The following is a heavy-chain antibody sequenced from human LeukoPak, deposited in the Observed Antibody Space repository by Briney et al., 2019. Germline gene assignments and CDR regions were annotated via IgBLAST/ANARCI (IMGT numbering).Heavy chain of an antibody. CDR3: AREGSVAGYFDY. Sequence: GRSLRLSCAPSGFTFSGHEMNWVRQAPGKGLEWGSDIDSSGSTTSYADSVKGRFPISRENAKNSLHLQMNLLRAEDTAVYYCAREGSVAGYFDYWGQGTLVTVSS. D-gene: IGHD6-19*01. J-gene: IGHJ4*02. CDR1: GFTFSGHE. V-gene: IGHV3-48*03. CDR2: IDSSGSTT.